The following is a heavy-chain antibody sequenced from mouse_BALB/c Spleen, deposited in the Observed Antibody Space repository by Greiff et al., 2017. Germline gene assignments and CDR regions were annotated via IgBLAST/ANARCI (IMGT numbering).Heavy chain of an antibody. V-gene: IGHV1-14*01. J-gene: IGHJ1*01. Sequence: EVKLMESGPELVKPGASVKMSCKASGYTFTSYVMHWVKQKPGQGLEWIGYINPYNDGTKYNEKFKGKATLTSDKSSSTAYMELSSLTSEDSAVYYCARRITTGPYWYFDVWGAGTTVTVSS. D-gene: IGHD1-1*01. CDR3: ARRITTGPYWYFDV. CDR2: INPYNDGT. CDR1: GYTFTSYV.